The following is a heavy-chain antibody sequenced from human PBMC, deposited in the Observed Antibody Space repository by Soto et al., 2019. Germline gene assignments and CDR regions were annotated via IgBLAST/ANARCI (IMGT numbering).Heavy chain of an antibody. CDR1: GGTFSSYT. J-gene: IGHJ4*02. D-gene: IGHD3-9*01. CDR3: ARDLAYYDILTGSPPLFY. CDR2: VIPILGIA. Sequence: SVKVSCKASGGTFSSYTISWVQQAPGQGLEWMGRVIPILGIANYAQKFQGRVTITADKSTSTAYMELSSLRSEDTAVYYCARDLAYYDILTGSPPLFYWGQGTLVTVSS. V-gene: IGHV1-69*04.